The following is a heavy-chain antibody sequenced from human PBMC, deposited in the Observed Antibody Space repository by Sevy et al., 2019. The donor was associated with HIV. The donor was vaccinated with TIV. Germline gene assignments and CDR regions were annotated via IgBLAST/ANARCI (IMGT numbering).Heavy chain of an antibody. CDR3: ARDRYYDASGYYYYYYGMDV. V-gene: IGHV3-66*01. Sequence: GGSLRLSCEASGFTVSGNYMAWVRLAPGKGLEWVSLIDSGGSTNYEDSVKGRFTISRDKAKNTLYLQMNPLRAEDTAVYFCARDRYYDASGYYYYYYGMDVWGQGTTVTVSS. D-gene: IGHD3-22*01. CDR1: GFTVSGNY. CDR2: IDSGGST. J-gene: IGHJ6*02.